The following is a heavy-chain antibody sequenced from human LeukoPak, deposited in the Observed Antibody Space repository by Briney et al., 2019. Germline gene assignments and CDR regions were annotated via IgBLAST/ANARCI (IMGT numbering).Heavy chain of an antibody. CDR2: INPSGGST. D-gene: IGHD4-17*01. CDR3: ARCRDYGDYDPYYFDY. Sequence: GASVKVSCTASGHTFTSYYMHWVRQAPGQGLEWMGIINPSGGSTSYAQKFQGRVTMTRDTSTSTVYMELSSLRSEDTAVYYCARCRDYGDYDPYYFDYWGQGTLVTVSS. J-gene: IGHJ4*02. V-gene: IGHV1-46*01. CDR1: GHTFTSYY.